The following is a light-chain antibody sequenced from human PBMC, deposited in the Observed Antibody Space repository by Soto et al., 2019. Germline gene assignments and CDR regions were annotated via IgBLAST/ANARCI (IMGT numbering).Light chain of an antibody. Sequence: DIQMTQSPSSLPASVGDRVTITCRASQSISSYLNWYQQKPGKAPKLLIHAASSLESGVPSRFSGSGSGTDFTLTISSLQPEDSATYYCQQSYSITVTFGQGTKVDIK. CDR1: QSISSY. CDR3: QQSYSITVT. CDR2: AAS. J-gene: IGKJ1*01. V-gene: IGKV1-39*01.